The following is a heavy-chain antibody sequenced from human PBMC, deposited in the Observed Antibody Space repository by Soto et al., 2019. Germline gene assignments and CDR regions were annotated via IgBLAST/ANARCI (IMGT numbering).Heavy chain of an antibody. J-gene: IGHJ6*02. D-gene: IGHD3-22*01. Sequence: GECLNSSYKGSGYRFTLYFIGWVRPLTGKGLEWMGIIYPGDSDTRYSPSFQGQVTISTDKSISTAYLQWSSLKASDTAMYYCARHYYDSSGYYTLGEYYYGMDVWGQGTTVTVS. CDR2: IYPGDSDT. V-gene: IGHV5-51*01. CDR1: GYRFTLYF. CDR3: ARHYYDSSGYYTLGEYYYGMDV.